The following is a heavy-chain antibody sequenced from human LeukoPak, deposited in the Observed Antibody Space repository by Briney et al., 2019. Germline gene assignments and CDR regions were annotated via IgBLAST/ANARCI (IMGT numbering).Heavy chain of an antibody. CDR1: GFTFSSYS. V-gene: IGHV3-21*01. Sequence: GGALRLSCAASGFTFSSYSVNWVRQAPGKGLEWVSSISSSSSYIYYADSVKGRFTISRDNAKNSLYLQMNSLRAEDTAVYYCASFVVVAAHFDYWGQGTLVTVSS. D-gene: IGHD2-15*01. J-gene: IGHJ4*02. CDR2: ISSSSSYI. CDR3: ASFVVVAAHFDY.